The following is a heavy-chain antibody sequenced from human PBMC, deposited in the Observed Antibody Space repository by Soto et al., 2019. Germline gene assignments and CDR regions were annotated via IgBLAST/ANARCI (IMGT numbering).Heavy chain of an antibody. CDR2: TYYRSKWYN. Sequence: SQNLSLTCAISGDSVSSNSAAWNWIRQSPSRGLECLGMTYYRSKWYNDYAVSVKSRITINPDTSKNQFSLQLNSVTPEDTAVYYCARSTSYSSGWYSRTYYYYYGMDVWGQGTTVTVSS. CDR1: GDSVSSNSAA. CDR3: ARSTSYSSGWYSRTYYYYYGMDV. V-gene: IGHV6-1*01. D-gene: IGHD6-19*01. J-gene: IGHJ6*02.